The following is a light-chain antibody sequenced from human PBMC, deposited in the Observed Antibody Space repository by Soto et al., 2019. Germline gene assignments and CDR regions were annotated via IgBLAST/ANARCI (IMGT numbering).Light chain of an antibody. V-gene: IGKV1-39*01. CDR1: QSIDTH. CDR3: QQTYSPPAT. J-gene: IGKJ1*01. CDR2: EAS. Sequence: DIRMTQSPSSLSASVGDRVTIACRASQSIDTHLNWYQQHPGKAPNALIYEASNLQSGVPSRFSGRGSVTDFTLTISGLQPDDSVTYYCQQTYSPPATFGQGTKVEIK.